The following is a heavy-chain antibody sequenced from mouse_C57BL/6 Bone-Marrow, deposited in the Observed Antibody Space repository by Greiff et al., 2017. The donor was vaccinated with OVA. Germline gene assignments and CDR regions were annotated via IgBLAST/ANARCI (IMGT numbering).Heavy chain of an antibody. V-gene: IGHV14-3*01. CDR1: GFNIKNTY. Sequence: VQLQQSVAELVRPGASVKLSCTASGFNIKNTYMPWVKQRPEQGLEWIGRIDPANGNTKYAPKFQGKATITADTSSNTAYLQLSSLTSEDTAIYYCARGELAETVPTWFAYWGQGTLVTVSA. CDR3: ARGELAETVPTWFAY. D-gene: IGHD3-3*01. J-gene: IGHJ3*01. CDR2: IDPANGNT.